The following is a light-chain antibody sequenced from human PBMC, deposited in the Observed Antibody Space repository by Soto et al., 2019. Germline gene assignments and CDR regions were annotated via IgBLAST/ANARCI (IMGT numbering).Light chain of an antibody. J-gene: IGKJ2*01. CDR2: GAS. CDR1: QSVSSSY. Sequence: EIVMTQSPGTLYVSQGERATLSCRASQSVSSSYLAWYQQKPGQAPRLLIYGASTRATGVPARFSGSGSGTEFTLTISSLQSEDFAVYYCQQYNDWPPRYTFGQGTKV. V-gene: IGKV3-15*01. CDR3: QQYNDWPPRYT.